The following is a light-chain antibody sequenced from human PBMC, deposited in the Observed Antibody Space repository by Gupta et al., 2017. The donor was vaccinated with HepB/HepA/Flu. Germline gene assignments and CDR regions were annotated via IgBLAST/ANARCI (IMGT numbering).Light chain of an antibody. Sequence: DLQMTQSPSTLSASVGDRVTISCRASQTIGSRLAWYQQKPGKAPKLLIYGVSTLESGVPSRFSGSKSGTEFTLTISSPQPDDFATYYCQQDNWFSFTFGGGTKVEIK. CDR2: GVS. CDR1: QTIGSR. CDR3: QQDNWFSFT. V-gene: IGKV1-5*03. J-gene: IGKJ4*01.